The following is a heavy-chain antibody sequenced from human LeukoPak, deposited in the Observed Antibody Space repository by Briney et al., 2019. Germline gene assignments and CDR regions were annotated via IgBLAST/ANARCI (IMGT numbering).Heavy chain of an antibody. J-gene: IGHJ4*02. CDR2: IKSKTDGGTT. CDR1: GFIFSHYA. Sequence: GGSLRLSCTASGFIFSHYAMTWVRQAPGKGLEWVGRIKSKTDGGTTDYAAPVKGRFTISRDDSKNTLYLQMNSLKTEDTAVYYCTTRGGSFSDYWGQGTLVTVSS. V-gene: IGHV3-15*01. CDR3: TTRGGSFSDY. D-gene: IGHD1-26*01.